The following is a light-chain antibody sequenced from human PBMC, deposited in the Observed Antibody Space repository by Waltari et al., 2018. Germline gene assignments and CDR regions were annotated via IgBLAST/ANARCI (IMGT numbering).Light chain of an antibody. J-gene: IGKJ2*01. Sequence: EIVLTQSPATLSLSPGERATPSCRASQSVSSYLAWYQQKPGQAPRLLIYGASNRATGIPARFSGSGSGTDFTLTISSLEPEDFAVYYCQQRSNGYTFGQGTKLEI. CDR3: QQRSNGYT. V-gene: IGKV3-11*01. CDR2: GAS. CDR1: QSVSSY.